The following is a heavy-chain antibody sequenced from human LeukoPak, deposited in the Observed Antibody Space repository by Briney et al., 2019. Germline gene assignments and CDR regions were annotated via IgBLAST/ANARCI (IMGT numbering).Heavy chain of an antibody. CDR3: AKKGATTGDFDY. V-gene: IGHV3-23*01. CDR2: ISGSGGDT. D-gene: IGHD1-26*01. Sequence: GGSLRLSCAASGFTFSNNAMNWVRQAPGKGPEWVSAISGSGGDTYYADSVKGRFTISRDNSKNTLYLQMNSLRAEDTAVYYCAKKGATTGDFDYWGQGTLVTVSS. CDR1: GFTFSNNA. J-gene: IGHJ4*02.